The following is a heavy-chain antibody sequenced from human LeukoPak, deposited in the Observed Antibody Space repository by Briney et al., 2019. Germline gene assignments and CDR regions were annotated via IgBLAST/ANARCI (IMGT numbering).Heavy chain of an antibody. CDR2: ISSSRSYI. Sequence: PGASLRLSSAAPGFTFSSYSMNWVRQAPGNVLEWVSSISSSRSYIYYADSVKGRFTISRDNAKNSLYLQMTSLGDEDTAVYYCARDLTFTYAWGQGTLVTVSS. D-gene: IGHD3-16*01. CDR1: GFTFSSYS. V-gene: IGHV3-21*01. J-gene: IGHJ5*02. CDR3: ARDLTFTYA.